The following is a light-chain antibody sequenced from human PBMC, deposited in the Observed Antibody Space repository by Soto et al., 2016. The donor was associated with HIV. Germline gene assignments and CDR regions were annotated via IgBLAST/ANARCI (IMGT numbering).Light chain of an antibody. CDR1: QSISSW. J-gene: IGKJ2*01. CDR2: QAS. Sequence: DIQMTQSPSTLSASVGDRVTITCRASQSISSWLAWYQQKPEKAPKVLIYQASSLESGVPSRFSGSGSGTEFTLTISSLQPDDFATYYCQQYNGYPNTFGQGTKLEIK. CDR3: QQYNGYPNT. V-gene: IGKV1-5*03.